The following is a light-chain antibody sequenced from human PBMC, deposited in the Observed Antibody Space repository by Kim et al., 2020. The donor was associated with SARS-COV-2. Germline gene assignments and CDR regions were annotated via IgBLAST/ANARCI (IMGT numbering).Light chain of an antibody. CDR1: NSDVGNYNF. J-gene: IGLJ2*01. CDR2: EVT. Sequence: QSITISCTGTNSDVGNYNFVSWYQQYPGEPPKLMIYEVTKRPSGVSYRFSGSKSGNTASLTISGLQAEDEADYYCCSYSDTTSFVIIGGGTKSPS. CDR3: CSYSDTTSFVI. V-gene: IGLV2-23*02.